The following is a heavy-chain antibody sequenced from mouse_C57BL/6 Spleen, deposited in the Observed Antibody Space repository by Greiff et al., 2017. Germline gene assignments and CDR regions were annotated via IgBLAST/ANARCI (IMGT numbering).Heavy chain of an antibody. Sequence: QVQLKESGAELVKPGASVKVSCKASGYTFTSYWMHWVKQRPGQGLEWIGRIHPSDSDTNYNQKFKGKATLTGDKSSSTAYMQLSSLTSEDSAVYYCAIYYSNYEFDYWGQGTTLTVSS. CDR1: GYTFTSYW. V-gene: IGHV1-74*01. J-gene: IGHJ2*01. D-gene: IGHD2-5*01. CDR2: IHPSDSDT. CDR3: AIYYSNYEFDY.